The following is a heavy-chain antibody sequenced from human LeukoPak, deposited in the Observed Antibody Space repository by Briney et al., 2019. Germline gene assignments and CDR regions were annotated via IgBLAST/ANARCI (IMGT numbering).Heavy chain of an antibody. CDR2: INHSGST. D-gene: IGHD2-15*01. CDR1: GGSFSGYY. V-gene: IGHV4-34*01. J-gene: IGHJ6*02. Sequence: SETLSLTCAVYGGSFSGYYWSWIRQPPGKGLEWIGEINHSGSTNYNPSLKSRVTISVDTSKNQFSLKLSSVTAADTAVYYCASLSGYGMDVWGQGTTVTASS. CDR3: ASLSGYGMDV.